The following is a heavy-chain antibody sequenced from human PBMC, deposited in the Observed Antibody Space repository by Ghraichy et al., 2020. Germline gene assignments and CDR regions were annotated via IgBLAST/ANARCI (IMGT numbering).Heavy chain of an antibody. Sequence: GGSLRLSCAASGFTFSSYAMSWVRQAPGKGLEWVSAISGSGGSTYYADSVKGRFTISRDNSKNTLYLQMNSLRAEDTAVYYCAKAGGIVLVYYYMDVWGKGTTVTVSS. CDR1: GFTFSSYA. CDR2: ISGSGGST. D-gene: IGHD1-26*01. V-gene: IGHV3-23*01. CDR3: AKAGGIVLVYYYMDV. J-gene: IGHJ6*03.